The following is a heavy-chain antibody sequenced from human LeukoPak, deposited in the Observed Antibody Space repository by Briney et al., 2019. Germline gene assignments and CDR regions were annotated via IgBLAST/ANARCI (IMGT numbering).Heavy chain of an antibody. J-gene: IGHJ4*02. CDR2: IYYSGST. Sequence: SETLSLTCTVSGGSISSYYWSWIRQPPGKGLEWIGYIYYSGSTNYNPSLKSRVTISVDTSKNQFSLKLSSVTAADTAVYYCARTLIIAVAGTAEYYFDYWGQGTLVTVSS. V-gene: IGHV4-59*08. CDR1: GGSISSYY. D-gene: IGHD6-19*01. CDR3: ARTLIIAVAGTAEYYFDY.